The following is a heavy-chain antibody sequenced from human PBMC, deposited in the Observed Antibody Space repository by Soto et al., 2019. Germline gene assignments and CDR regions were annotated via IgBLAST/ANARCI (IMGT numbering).Heavy chain of an antibody. CDR1: GFTFSSYG. CDR3: ARDKSWGSYLGLLSIDY. CDR2: IWYDGSNK. D-gene: IGHD3-16*02. Sequence: GGSLRLSCAASGFTFSSYGMHWVRQAPGKGLEWVAVIWYDGSNKYYADSVKGRFTISRDNSKNTLYLQMNSLRAEDTAVYYCARDKSWGSYLGLLSIDYWGQGTLVTVSS. V-gene: IGHV3-33*01. J-gene: IGHJ4*02.